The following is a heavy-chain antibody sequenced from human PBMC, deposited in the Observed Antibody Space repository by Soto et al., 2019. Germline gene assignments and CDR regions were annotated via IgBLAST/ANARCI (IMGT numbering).Heavy chain of an antibody. J-gene: IGHJ6*02. Sequence: QVQLVQSGAEVKKPGSSVKVSCKASGGTFSSYTISWVRQAPGQGLEWMGRIIPILGIANYAQKFQGRVTITADKSTSTAYMELSSLRSEDTAVYYCASAAAGFYGMDVWGQGTTVTVSS. V-gene: IGHV1-69*02. CDR2: IIPILGIA. CDR3: ASAAAGFYGMDV. D-gene: IGHD6-13*01. CDR1: GGTFSSYT.